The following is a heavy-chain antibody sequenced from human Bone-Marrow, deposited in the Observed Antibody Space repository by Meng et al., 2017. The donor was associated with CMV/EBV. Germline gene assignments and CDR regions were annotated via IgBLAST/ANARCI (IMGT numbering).Heavy chain of an antibody. D-gene: IGHD3-10*01. J-gene: IGHJ4*02. CDR3: ARVIGSLVDELPWYFDY. CDR1: GGSISSSSYY. CDR2: IYYSGST. Sequence: RELEESRPGLVKPSETLSLTCTVYGGSISSSSYYWGWIRQPPGKGLEWIGSIYYSGSTYYNPSLKSRVTISVDTSKNQFSLKLSSVTAADTAVYYCARVIGSLVDELPWYFDYWGQGALVTVSS. V-gene: IGHV4-39*07.